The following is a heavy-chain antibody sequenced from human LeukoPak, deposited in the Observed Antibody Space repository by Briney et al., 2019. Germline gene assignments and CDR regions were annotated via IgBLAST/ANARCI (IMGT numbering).Heavy chain of an antibody. Sequence: PSETLSLTCTVSGGSISSSSYYWGWIRQPPGKGLEWIGSIYYSGSTYYNPSLKSRVTISVDTSKNQFSLKLSSVTAADTAVYYCARQYSDILTGYHRGELYWYFDLWGRGTLVTVSS. CDR2: IYYSGST. V-gene: IGHV4-39*01. D-gene: IGHD3-9*01. CDR3: ARQYSDILTGYHRGELYWYFDL. J-gene: IGHJ2*01. CDR1: GGSISSSSYY.